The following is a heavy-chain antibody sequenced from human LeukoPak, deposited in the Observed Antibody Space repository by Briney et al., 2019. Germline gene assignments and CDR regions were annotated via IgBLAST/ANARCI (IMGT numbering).Heavy chain of an antibody. Sequence: GGSLRLSCAASGFTFSYYWMHWVRQAPGKGLVWVSRINSDGSSASYADSVKGRFTISRVNGKNSLYLQMNSLRVEDTAVYYCARDSGGDSGFDYWGQGTLVTVSS. CDR1: GFTFSYYW. J-gene: IGHJ4*02. D-gene: IGHD3-10*01. CDR2: INSDGSSA. V-gene: IGHV3-74*01. CDR3: ARDSGGDSGFDY.